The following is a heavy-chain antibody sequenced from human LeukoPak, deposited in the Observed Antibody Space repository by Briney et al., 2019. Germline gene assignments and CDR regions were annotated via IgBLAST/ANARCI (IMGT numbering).Heavy chain of an antibody. CDR2: ISSSRRYI. V-gene: IGHV3-21*04. J-gene: IGHJ4*02. CDR3: AKALGSFSGSSDY. D-gene: IGHD1-26*01. CDR1: GFTFSSYS. Sequence: GGSLRLSCAASGFTFSSYSMNWGCEALGKGLEWGSPISSSRRYIYYADSVKGRFTISRDNSKNTLYLQMNSLRAEDTAVYYCAKALGSFSGSSDYWGQGTLVTVSS.